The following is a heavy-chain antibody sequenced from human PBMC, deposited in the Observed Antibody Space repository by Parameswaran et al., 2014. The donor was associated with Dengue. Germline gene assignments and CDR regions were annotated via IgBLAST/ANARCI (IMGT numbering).Heavy chain of an antibody. D-gene: IGHD1-14*01. CDR2: TKNKANSYTT. V-gene: IGHV3-72*01. J-gene: IGHJ4*02. Sequence: VRQMPGKGLEWVGRTKNKANSYTTEYAAFVKGRFTISRDDSKTSLYLHMNSLKTEDTAVYYCARVAPTTAWTPDFDSWGQGTLVTVSS. CDR3: ARVAPTTAWTPDFDS.